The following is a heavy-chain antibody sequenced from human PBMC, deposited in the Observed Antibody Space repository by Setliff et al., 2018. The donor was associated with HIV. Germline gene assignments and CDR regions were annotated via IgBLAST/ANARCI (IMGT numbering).Heavy chain of an antibody. V-gene: IGHV4-4*09. CDR3: AREHCSGGSCNGFDI. Sequence: PSEPLSLTCTVSGGSISTSYWNWIRQPPGKGLEWIAYIYISGTTNYNPSLKSRVTISLDTSRNQFSLKLGSVTAADTAMYYCAREHCSGGSCNGFDIWGQGTMVTVSS. CDR1: GGSISTSY. CDR2: IYISGTT. J-gene: IGHJ3*02. D-gene: IGHD2-15*01.